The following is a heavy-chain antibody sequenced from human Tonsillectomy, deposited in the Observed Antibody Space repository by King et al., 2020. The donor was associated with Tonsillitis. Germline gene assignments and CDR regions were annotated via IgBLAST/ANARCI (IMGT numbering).Heavy chain of an antibody. V-gene: IGHV1-2*02. CDR3: ARDGSTGWLAD. J-gene: IGHJ4*02. D-gene: IGHD6-19*01. Sequence: VQLVESGAEVRKPGASVKVSCKASGYTFTGHYMHWVRQALGQGLEWMGWINPNSGGTDYAQKFQGRVSVTRDPSISTAYMELSRLRSDDTAVYYCARDGSTGWLADWGQGTLVTVSS. CDR1: GYTFTGHY. CDR2: INPNSGGT.